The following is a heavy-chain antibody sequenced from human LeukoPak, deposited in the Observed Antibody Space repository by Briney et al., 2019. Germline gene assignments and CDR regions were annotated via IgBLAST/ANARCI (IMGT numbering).Heavy chain of an antibody. Sequence: PSETLSLTCTVSGGSISSYYWSWIRQHPGKGLEWIGYIYYSGSTYYNPSLKSRVTISVDTSKNQFSLKLSSVTAADTAVYYCARGTLYYYGSGSYPWYFDYWGQGTLVTVSS. CDR1: GGSISSYY. V-gene: IGHV4-59*06. CDR3: ARGTLYYYGSGSYPWYFDY. D-gene: IGHD3-10*01. J-gene: IGHJ4*02. CDR2: IYYSGST.